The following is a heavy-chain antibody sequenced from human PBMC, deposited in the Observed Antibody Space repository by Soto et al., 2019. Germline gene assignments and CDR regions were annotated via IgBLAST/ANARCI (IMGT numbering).Heavy chain of an antibody. Sequence: QVQLVESGGGVVQPGRSLRLSCAASGFTFSSYAMHWVRQAPGKGLEWVALISYDGSNKYFAGSVKGRFTISRDNSKNPLYLQMNSLTAEDTAVYYCARDFHMFRSLRIDYWGQGTLVPVSS. V-gene: IGHV3-30-3*01. CDR2: ISYDGSNK. D-gene: IGHD3-10*02. J-gene: IGHJ4*02. CDR1: GFTFSSYA. CDR3: ARDFHMFRSLRIDY.